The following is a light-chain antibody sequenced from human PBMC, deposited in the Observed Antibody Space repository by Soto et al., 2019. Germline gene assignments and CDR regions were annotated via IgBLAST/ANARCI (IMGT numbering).Light chain of an antibody. CDR3: QQYNNWPPWT. Sequence: EIVMTQSPATLSVSPGERATLSCRASQSVSSNLAWYQQKPGQDPRLLIYGASTRATGIPARFSGSGSGTEFTLTISSLQSEDFAVYYCQQYNNWPPWTFDQGTKVEIK. V-gene: IGKV3-15*01. CDR1: QSVSSN. J-gene: IGKJ1*01. CDR2: GAS.